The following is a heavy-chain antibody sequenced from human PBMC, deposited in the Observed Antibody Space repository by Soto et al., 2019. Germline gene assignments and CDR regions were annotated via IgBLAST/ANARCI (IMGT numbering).Heavy chain of an antibody. D-gene: IGHD4-4*01. J-gene: IGHJ4*02. CDR1: GFTFSSYE. V-gene: IGHV3-48*03. CDR3: ARSLLTIAY. CDR2: ISSSGSTI. Sequence: XVSLRLLCAASGFTFSSYEMNWVRQAPGKGLEWVSYISSSGSTIYYADSVKGRFTISRDNAKNSLYLQMNSLRAEDTAVYYCARSLLTIAYWGQGTLVTVSS.